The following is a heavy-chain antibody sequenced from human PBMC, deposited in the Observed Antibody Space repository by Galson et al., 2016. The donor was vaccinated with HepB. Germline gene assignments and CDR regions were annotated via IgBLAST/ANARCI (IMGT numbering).Heavy chain of an antibody. CDR2: IYYSGYS. D-gene: IGHD3-3*01. J-gene: IGHJ5*01. Sequence: SETLSLTCTVSLGSVSGASWSWVRQSPGKGLEWIGCIYYSGYSMSNPSLKSRVTISVDPSKNQFSLTLRSATAADTAVYYCAGHFGVVPMGRSFDSWGQGALSTVSS. V-gene: IGHV4-59*08. CDR1: LGSVSGAS. CDR3: AGHFGVVPMGRSFDS.